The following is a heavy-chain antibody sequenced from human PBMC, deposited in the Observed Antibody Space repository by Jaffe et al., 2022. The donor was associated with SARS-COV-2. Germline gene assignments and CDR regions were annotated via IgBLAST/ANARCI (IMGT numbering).Heavy chain of an antibody. CDR3: AREGDWYSNYATLFDY. CDR1: GGSISSGSYY. Sequence: QVQLQESGPGLVKPSQTLSLTCTVSGGSISSGSYYWSWIRQPAGKGLEWIGRIYTSGSTNYNPSLKSRVTISVDTSKNQFSLKLSSVTAADTAVYYCAREGDWYSNYATLFDYWGQGTLVTVSS. CDR2: IYTSGST. J-gene: IGHJ4*02. D-gene: IGHD4-4*01. V-gene: IGHV4-61*02.